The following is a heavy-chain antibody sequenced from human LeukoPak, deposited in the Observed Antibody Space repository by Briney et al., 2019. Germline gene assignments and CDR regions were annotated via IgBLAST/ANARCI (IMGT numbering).Heavy chain of an antibody. CDR2: INPSGGST. D-gene: IGHD3-22*01. V-gene: IGHV1-46*01. CDR3: ARGGHVRVYDSNAYYGHY. J-gene: IGHJ4*02. Sequence: GASVKVSCKASGYTFTSYYMYWVRQAPGQGLEWMGIINPSGGSTSYAQKFQGRVTMTRDMSTSTVYMELSSQRSEDTAVYYCARGGHVRVYDSNAYYGHYWGQGTLVTVSS. CDR1: GYTFTSYY.